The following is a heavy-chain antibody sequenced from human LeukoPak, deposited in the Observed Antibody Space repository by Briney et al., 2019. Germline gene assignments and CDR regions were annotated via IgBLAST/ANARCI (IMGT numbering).Heavy chain of an antibody. CDR3: ARAGGAGSGNFVDYYYYYGMDV. D-gene: IGHD3-10*01. CDR1: GFTFSDYY. Sequence: GGSLRLSCAASGFTFSDYYMSWIRQAPGKGLEWVSYINSSSSYTNYADSVKGRFTISRDNAKNSLYLQMNSLRAEDTAVYYCARAGGAGSGNFVDYYYYYGMDVWGKGTTVTVSS. V-gene: IGHV3-11*06. J-gene: IGHJ6*04. CDR2: INSSSSYT.